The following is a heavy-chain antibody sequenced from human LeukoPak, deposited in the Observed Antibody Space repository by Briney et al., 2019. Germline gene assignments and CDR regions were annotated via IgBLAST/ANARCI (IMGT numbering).Heavy chain of an antibody. V-gene: IGHV4-34*01. CDR2: INHSGST. CDR1: GGSFSGYY. J-gene: IGHJ4*02. D-gene: IGHD6-13*01. CDR3: ARGGIAAAGLSD. Sequence: SETLSLTCAVYGGSFSGYYWSWIRQPPGKGLEWIGEINHSGSTNYNPSLKSRVTISVDTSKNQFSLKLSSVTAADTAVYYCARGGIAAAGLSDWGQGTLVTVSS.